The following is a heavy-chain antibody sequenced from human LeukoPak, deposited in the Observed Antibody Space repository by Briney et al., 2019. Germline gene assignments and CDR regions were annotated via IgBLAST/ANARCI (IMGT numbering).Heavy chain of an antibody. Sequence: PGGSLRLSCATSGFSTYSMNWVRQAPGKGLEWISYISDSSKTIYYADSVRGRFTISRDNSKNTLYLQMNSLRAEDTAVYYCAKVTSYGSDAFDIWGQGTMVTVSS. CDR1: GFSTYS. CDR2: ISDSSKTI. V-gene: IGHV3-48*01. D-gene: IGHD3-10*01. J-gene: IGHJ3*02. CDR3: AKVTSYGSDAFDI.